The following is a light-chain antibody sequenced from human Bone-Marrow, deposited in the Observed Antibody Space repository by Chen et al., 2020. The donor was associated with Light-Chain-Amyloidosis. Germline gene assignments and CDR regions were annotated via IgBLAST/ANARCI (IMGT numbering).Light chain of an antibody. CDR2: DAS. J-gene: IGKJ5*01. CDR1: QGVNNY. CDR3: QQRSNSVT. Sequence: IVLTQPPATLSLSPGERATLSCRASQGVNNYLGWYQQKPGLAPRLLIHDASTRAPDIPSRFSGSGSGTDFTLTISSLGPEDFAVYYCQQRSNSVTFGQGTRLEIK. V-gene: IGKV3D-11*01.